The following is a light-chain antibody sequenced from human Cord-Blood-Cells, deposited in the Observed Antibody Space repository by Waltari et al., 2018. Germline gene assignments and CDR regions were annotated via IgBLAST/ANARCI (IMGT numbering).Light chain of an antibody. V-gene: IGKV1-5*03. CDR1: QSISSW. J-gene: IGKJ1*01. CDR3: QQYNSYSWT. CDR2: KAS. Sequence: DIQMTQSPSTLSASVGDRATITCRASQSISSWLAWYQQKPGKAPKPLIYKASRLESGVPSRFSGSGSGTEFTLTISSLQPDDFATYYCQQYNSYSWTFGQGTKVEIK.